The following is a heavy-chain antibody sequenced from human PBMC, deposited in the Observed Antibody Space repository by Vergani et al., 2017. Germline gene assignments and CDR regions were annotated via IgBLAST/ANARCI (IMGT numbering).Heavy chain of an antibody. Sequence: QVQLQESGPGLVKPSQTLSLTCTVSGGSISSGGYYWSWIRQHPGKGLEWIGYIYYSGITYYNPSLKSRVTISVDTSKNQFSLKLSSVTAADTAVYYCARRDSSSCYTYDFDYWGQGTLVTVSS. J-gene: IGHJ4*02. D-gene: IGHD6-13*01. V-gene: IGHV4-31*03. CDR1: GGSISSGGYY. CDR2: IYYSGIT. CDR3: ARRDSSSCYTYDFDY.